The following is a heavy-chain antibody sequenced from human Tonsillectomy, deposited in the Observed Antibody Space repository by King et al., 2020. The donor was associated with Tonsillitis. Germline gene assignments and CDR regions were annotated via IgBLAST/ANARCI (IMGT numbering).Heavy chain of an antibody. D-gene: IGHD3-9*01. CDR3: ARRDTRVDRLGPPRNAFDI. CDR1: GASITTRSYY. Sequence: QLQESGPGLVKPSETLSLTCSVSGASITTRSYYWGWIRQSPGKRMEWIGSMFYSGSTFYNPSLRSRVTISADTSKNQFSLRLSTVTAADTAVYYCARRDTRVDRLGPPRNAFDIWGQGTVVTISS. J-gene: IGHJ3*02. CDR2: MFYSGST. V-gene: IGHV4-39*01.